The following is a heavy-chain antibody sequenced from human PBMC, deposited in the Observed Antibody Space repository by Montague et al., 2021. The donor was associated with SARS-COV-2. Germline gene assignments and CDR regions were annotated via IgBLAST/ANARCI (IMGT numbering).Heavy chain of an antibody. V-gene: IGHV2-70*01. CDR3: ARTDYYGSGSYYTCYFDY. D-gene: IGHD3-10*01. CDR1: GFSLSTSGMC. Sequence: PALVTPTQTLTLTCTFSGFSLSTSGMCVSWIRQPPGKALEWLALIDWADDKYYSTSLKTRLTISKDTSKNQVVLTMTNMDPVDTATYYCARTDYYGSGSYYTCYFDYWGQGTLVTVSS. J-gene: IGHJ4*02. CDR2: IDWADDK.